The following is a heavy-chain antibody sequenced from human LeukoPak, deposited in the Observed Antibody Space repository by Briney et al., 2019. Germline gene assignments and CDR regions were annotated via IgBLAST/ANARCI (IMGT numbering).Heavy chain of an antibody. CDR2: IYYSGST. V-gene: IGHV4-59*08. D-gene: IGHD3-16*01. Sequence: SEPLSLTCSVSGGSISSYYWSWIRQPPGKGLEWIGYIYYSGSTNYNPSLKSRVTISVDTSKNQFSLKLSSVTAADTAVYYCARYDSLGELVFDYWGQGTLVTVSS. J-gene: IGHJ4*02. CDR1: GGSISSYY. CDR3: ARYDSLGELVFDY.